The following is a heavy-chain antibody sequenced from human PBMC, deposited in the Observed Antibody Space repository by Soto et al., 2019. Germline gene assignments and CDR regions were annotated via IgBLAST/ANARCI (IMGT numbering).Heavy chain of an antibody. Sequence: GESLKISCKGSGYSFTSYWIGWVRQMPGKGLEWMGIIYPGDSDTRYSPSFQGQVTISADKSISTAYLQWSSLKSSDTAMYYCARLPYDSSGYSRSYYFDYWGQGTLVTVSS. CDR3: ARLPYDSSGYSRSYYFDY. D-gene: IGHD3-22*01. CDR2: IYPGDSDT. V-gene: IGHV5-51*01. CDR1: GYSFTSYW. J-gene: IGHJ4*02.